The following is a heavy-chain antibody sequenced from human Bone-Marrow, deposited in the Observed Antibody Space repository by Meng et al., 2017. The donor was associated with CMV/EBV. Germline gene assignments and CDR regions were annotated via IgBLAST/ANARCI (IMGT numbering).Heavy chain of an antibody. J-gene: IGHJ4*02. D-gene: IGHD3-22*01. CDR2: IYYSGST. CDR3: ARGLGSSGPFDY. CDR1: GGSISSSSYY. Sequence: QLRLQESGPGRVKPSATLSLTCTVSGGSISSSSYYWGWIRQPPGKGLEWIGSIYYSGSTYYNPSLKSRVTISVDTSKNQFSLKLSSVTAADTAVYYCARGLGSSGPFDYWGQGTLVTVSS. V-gene: IGHV4-39*07.